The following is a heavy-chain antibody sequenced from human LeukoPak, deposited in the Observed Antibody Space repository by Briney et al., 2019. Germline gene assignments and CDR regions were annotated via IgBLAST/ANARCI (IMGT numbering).Heavy chain of an antibody. Sequence: ASATVSCKASGYTFTSYGISWVRQAPGQGLEWMGWISAYNGNTNYAQKLQGRVTMTTDTSTSTAYMELRSLRSDDTAVYYCARDFPRIAAAGITGEFDYWGQGTLVTVSS. V-gene: IGHV1-18*01. CDR3: ARDFPRIAAAGITGEFDY. CDR1: GYTFTSYG. J-gene: IGHJ4*02. CDR2: ISAYNGNT. D-gene: IGHD6-13*01.